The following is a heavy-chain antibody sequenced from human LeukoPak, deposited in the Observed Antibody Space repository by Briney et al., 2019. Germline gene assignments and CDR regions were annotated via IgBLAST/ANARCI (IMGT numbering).Heavy chain of an antibody. J-gene: IGHJ4*02. Sequence: PGGSLTLSCAASGFTFSSHWMNWVRQAPGKGLEWVANIKQDGSEQNYVDSVKGRFTISRDNGKNSLYLQMNSLRAEDTAMYFCARALRDVGSAYRALDCWGQGTLVTVSS. CDR1: GFTFSSHW. D-gene: IGHD3-3*01. CDR2: IKQDGSEQ. V-gene: IGHV3-7*03. CDR3: ARALRDVGSAYRALDC.